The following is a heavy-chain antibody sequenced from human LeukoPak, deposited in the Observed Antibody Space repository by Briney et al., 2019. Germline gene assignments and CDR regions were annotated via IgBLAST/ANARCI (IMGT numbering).Heavy chain of an antibody. V-gene: IGHV4-4*07. D-gene: IGHD1-20*01. CDR3: ARDSAAITGTGDWFDP. CDR1: GGSISSYY. J-gene: IGHJ5*02. CDR2: IYISGST. Sequence: SETLSITCTVSGGSISSYYWSWIRQPAGKGLEWIGRIYISGSTNYNPSLKSRVTMSVDTSKNQFSLKLSSVTAADTALYYCARDSAAITGTGDWFDPWGQGTLVTVSS.